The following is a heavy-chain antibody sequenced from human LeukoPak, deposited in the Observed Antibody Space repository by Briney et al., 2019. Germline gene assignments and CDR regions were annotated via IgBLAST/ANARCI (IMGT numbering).Heavy chain of an antibody. CDR2: ISYDGSNE. D-gene: IGHD6-19*01. J-gene: IGHJ4*02. Sequence: GGSLRLSCAASGFTFSSYGMHWVRQAPGKGLEWVAVISYDGSNEYYADSVKGRFTISRDNSKNTLYLQMNSLRTEDTAVYYCARRSTLYSSGWFYFDYWGQGTLVTVSS. V-gene: IGHV3-30*03. CDR1: GFTFSSYG. CDR3: ARRSTLYSSGWFYFDY.